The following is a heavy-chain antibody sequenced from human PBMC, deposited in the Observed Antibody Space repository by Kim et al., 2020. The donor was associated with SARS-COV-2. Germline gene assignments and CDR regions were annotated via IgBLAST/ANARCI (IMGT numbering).Heavy chain of an antibody. CDR3: ARAEVGIAVAGIYPFDY. CDR1: GFTFSSYA. D-gene: IGHD6-19*01. V-gene: IGHV3-30-3*01. J-gene: IGHJ4*02. Sequence: GGSLRLSCAASGFTFSSYAMHWVRQAPGKGLEWVAVISYDGSNKYYADSVKGRFTISRDNSKNTLYLQMNSLRAEDTAVYYCARAEVGIAVAGIYPFDYWGQGTLVTVSS. CDR2: ISYDGSNK.